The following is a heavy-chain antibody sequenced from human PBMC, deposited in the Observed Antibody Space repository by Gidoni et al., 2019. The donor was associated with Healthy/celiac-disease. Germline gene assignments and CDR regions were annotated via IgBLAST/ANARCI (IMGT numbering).Heavy chain of an antibody. Sequence: QLQLQESGPGLVKPSETLSLPRPVSGGSISSSSYYWGWIRQPPGKGLEWIGSIYYSGSTYYNPSLKSRVTISVDTSKNQFSLKLSSVTAADTAVYYCARRRNAFDIWGQGTMVTVSS. V-gene: IGHV4-39*01. J-gene: IGHJ3*02. CDR3: ARRRNAFDI. CDR2: IYYSGST. CDR1: GGSISSSSYY.